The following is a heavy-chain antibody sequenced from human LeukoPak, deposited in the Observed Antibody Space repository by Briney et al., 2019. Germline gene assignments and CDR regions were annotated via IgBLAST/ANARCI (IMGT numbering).Heavy chain of an antibody. CDR2: LNPSRGTT. D-gene: IGHD3-16*01. J-gene: IGHJ4*02. CDR1: GYNFSSYY. CDR3: ARDATRGIGGSYDLDF. Sequence: ASVKLSCKASGYNFSSYYIQSVRQDPGQGLEWMGLLNPSRGTTAYAPKFQGRVTMTRDTSSNTVYMELRGLRSDDTAIYYCARDATRGIGGSYDLDFWGQGSLVTVSS. V-gene: IGHV1-46*01.